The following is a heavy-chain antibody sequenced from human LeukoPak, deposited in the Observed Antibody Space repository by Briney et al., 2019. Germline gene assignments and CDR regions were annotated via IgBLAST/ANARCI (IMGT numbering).Heavy chain of an antibody. J-gene: IGHJ5*02. CDR3: ARVNPNWFDP. CDR1: GGSISSYY. CDR2: ISYSGST. Sequence: SETLSLTCTVSGGSISSYYWSWIRQPQGKGLEWIGYISYSGSTNYNPSPKSRVTISLDTSKNQFSLKLSSVTAADTAVYYCARVNPNWFDPWGQGTLVTVSS. V-gene: IGHV4-59*01.